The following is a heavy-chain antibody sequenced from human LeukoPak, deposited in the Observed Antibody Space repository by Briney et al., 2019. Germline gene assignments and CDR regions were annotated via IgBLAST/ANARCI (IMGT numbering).Heavy chain of an antibody. J-gene: IGHJ4*02. CDR3: AKAGLVRGGALDS. CDR1: GFTFSSHG. CDR2: ITGSGDGT. D-gene: IGHD4/OR15-4a*01. Sequence: GGTLRLSCAASGFTFSSHGMTWVRQAPGKGLEWVSSITGSGDGTSAADSVKGRFTISRDNSKNTLYLQMNSLRVEDTAVYYCAKAGLVRGGALDSWGQGTLVTVSS. V-gene: IGHV3-23*01.